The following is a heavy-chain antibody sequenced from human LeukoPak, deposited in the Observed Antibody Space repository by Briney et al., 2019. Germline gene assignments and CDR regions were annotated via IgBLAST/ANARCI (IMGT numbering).Heavy chain of an antibody. D-gene: IGHD5/OR15-5a*01. CDR2: IKQDGSEK. CDR3: AREERSTWRLFDY. CDR1: GFTFSSYW. V-gene: IGHV3-7*01. J-gene: IGHJ4*02. Sequence: GGPLRLYCAASGFTFSSYWMSWVRQAPGKGLEWVANIKQDGSEKYYVASVKGRFTISRDNAKNSLYLQMNSLRAEDTAVYYCAREERSTWRLFDYWGQGTLVTVSS.